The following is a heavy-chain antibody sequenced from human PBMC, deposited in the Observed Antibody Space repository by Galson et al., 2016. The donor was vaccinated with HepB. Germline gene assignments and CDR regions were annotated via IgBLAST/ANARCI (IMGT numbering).Heavy chain of an antibody. CDR3: ARAATPYYDILTDSPDAMDV. CDR1: GVTLSTYS. D-gene: IGHD3-9*01. V-gene: IGHV3-21*01. CDR2: ISRSTNNI. Sequence: SLRLSCAASGVTLSTYSMNWVRQAPGKGLEWVSSISRSTNNIYYANSVKGRFTISRDTAKNSVYLQMNSQRAEDTAVYYCARAATPYYDILTDSPDAMDVWGQGTTVTVSS. J-gene: IGHJ6*02.